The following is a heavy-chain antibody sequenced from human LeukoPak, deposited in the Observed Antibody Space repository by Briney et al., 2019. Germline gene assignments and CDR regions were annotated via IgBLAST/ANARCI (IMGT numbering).Heavy chain of an antibody. Sequence: PSETLSLTCAVYGGSFSGYYWSWIRQPPGKGLEWIGEINHSGSTNYNPSLKSRVTISVDTSKNQFSLKLSSVTAADTAVYYCVGLRNYYYYYYMDVWGKGTTVTVSS. CDR2: INHSGST. V-gene: IGHV4-34*01. CDR3: VGLRNYYYYYYMDV. J-gene: IGHJ6*03. D-gene: IGHD1-14*01. CDR1: GGSFSGYY.